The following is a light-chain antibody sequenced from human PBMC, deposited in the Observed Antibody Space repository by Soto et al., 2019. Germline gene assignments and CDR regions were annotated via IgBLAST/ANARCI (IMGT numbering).Light chain of an antibody. CDR2: DVS. J-gene: IGLJ1*01. V-gene: IGLV2-14*01. CDR3: SSYTSRXXFV. CDR1: SSDVGGYNY. Sequence: QSALTQPASVSGSPGQSITISCTGSSSDVGGYNYVSWYQQHPGKAPKLMIYDVSNRPSGVSNRFSGSKSGNTASLTISGXXAEDXAVFYCSSYTSRXXFVFGSGTK.